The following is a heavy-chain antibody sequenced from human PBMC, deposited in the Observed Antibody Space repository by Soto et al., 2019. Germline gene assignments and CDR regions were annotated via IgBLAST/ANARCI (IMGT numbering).Heavy chain of an antibody. CDR2: IYYTGST. V-gene: IGHV4-59*11. D-gene: IGHD7-27*01. Sequence: QVHLQESGPGLVKPSETLSLTCTVSGGSINNHYWSWIRQPPGKGLEWIGYIYYTGSTNYNPSLKSRVTMSVDTCKNQFSLNLTSLTAADTAIYYCARANWYSEYWGQGTLVTVSS. CDR3: ARANWYSEY. CDR1: GGSINNHY. J-gene: IGHJ4*02.